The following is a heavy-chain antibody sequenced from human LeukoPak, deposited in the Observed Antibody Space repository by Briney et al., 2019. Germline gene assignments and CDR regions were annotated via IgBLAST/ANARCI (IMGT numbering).Heavy chain of an antibody. CDR2: ISSSSSYT. D-gene: IGHD1-1*01. J-gene: IGHJ4*02. CDR3: ARGTGTTAYFDY. Sequence: GGSLRLSCAASGFIFSSYEMNWVRQAPGKGLEWVSYISSSSSYTKYGDSVKGRFTISRDNAKNSLYLQVNSLRAEDTAVYYCARGTGTTAYFDYWGQGTLVTVSS. CDR1: GFIFSSYE. V-gene: IGHV3-21*05.